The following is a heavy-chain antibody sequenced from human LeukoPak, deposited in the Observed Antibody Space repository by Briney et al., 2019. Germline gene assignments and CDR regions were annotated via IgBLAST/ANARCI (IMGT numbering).Heavy chain of an antibody. Sequence: SETLSLTCTVSGYSISSGYYWGWIRQPPGKGLEWIGSIYHSGSTYYNPSLKSRVTISVDTSKNQFSLKLSSVTAADTAVYYCARVRYELLWFGDPRRFFDIWGQGTMVTVSS. J-gene: IGHJ3*02. D-gene: IGHD3-10*01. CDR2: IYHSGST. CDR3: ARVRYELLWFGDPRRFFDI. V-gene: IGHV4-38-2*02. CDR1: GYSISSGYY.